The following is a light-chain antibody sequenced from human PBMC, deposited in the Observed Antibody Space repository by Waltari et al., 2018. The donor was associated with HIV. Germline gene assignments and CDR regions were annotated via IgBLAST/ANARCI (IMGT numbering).Light chain of an antibody. CDR3: SSHAGSNNLL. V-gene: IGLV2-8*01. Sequence: QSALTQPPSASGSPGQSVTISCTGTSSDVGGYKYVSWYQQHPGKVPQLLIYEVNKRPSGVPDRFSGANSGNTASLTVSGLQSEDEAYYYCSSHAGSNNLLFGGGTKLTVL. J-gene: IGLJ2*01. CDR1: SSDVGGYKY. CDR2: EVN.